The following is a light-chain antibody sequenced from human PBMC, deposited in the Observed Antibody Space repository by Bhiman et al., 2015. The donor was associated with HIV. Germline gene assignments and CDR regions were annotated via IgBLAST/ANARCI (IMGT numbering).Light chain of an antibody. J-gene: IGLJ2*01. V-gene: IGLV2-14*03. CDR1: SRDVGGYNY. CDR3: SSYAGRDVVI. Sequence: QSALTQTASVSGSPGQSITISCTGTSRDVGGYNYVSWYQQHPGKAPKLMIFDVTKRPSGVSDRFSGSKSGNTASLTISGLQAEDEADYYCSSYAGRDVVIFGGGTKLTVL. CDR2: DVT.